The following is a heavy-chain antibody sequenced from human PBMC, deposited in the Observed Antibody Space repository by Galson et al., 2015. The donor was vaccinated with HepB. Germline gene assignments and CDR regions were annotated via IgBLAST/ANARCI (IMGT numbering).Heavy chain of an antibody. V-gene: IGHV4-31*03. Sequence: TLSLTCIVSGVPIKSGGYYWSWIRQYPGRGLEWIGYIDYRGSTTYNTSLRSRVTMSVDMSKNQLSLKLTSVTAADTAVYYCARDKRGYSSGVLRSYWHFDLWGRGTLVTVSS. J-gene: IGHJ2*01. CDR3: ARDKRGYSSGVLRSYWHFDL. CDR1: GVPIKSGGYY. CDR2: IDYRGST. D-gene: IGHD5-18*01.